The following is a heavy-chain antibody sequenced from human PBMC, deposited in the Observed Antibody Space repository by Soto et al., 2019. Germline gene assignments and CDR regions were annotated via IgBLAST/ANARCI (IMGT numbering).Heavy chain of an antibody. CDR1: GYTSTSYG. CDR2: ISAYNGNT. Sequence: VASVKVSCKASGYTSTSYGISWVRQAPGQGLEWMGWISAYNGNTNYAQKLQGRVTMTTDTSTSTAYMELRSLRSDDTAVYYCARDRDIVVVPAAISNYYYGMDVWGQGTTVTVSS. J-gene: IGHJ6*02. D-gene: IGHD2-2*02. V-gene: IGHV1-18*04. CDR3: ARDRDIVVVPAAISNYYYGMDV.